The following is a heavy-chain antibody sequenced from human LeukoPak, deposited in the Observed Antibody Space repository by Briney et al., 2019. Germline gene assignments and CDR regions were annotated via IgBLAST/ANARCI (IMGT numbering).Heavy chain of an antibody. V-gene: IGHV4-39*01. Sequence: SETLSLTCTVSGGSISSSSYYWGWIRQPPGKGLEWIGSIYYSGSTYYNPSLKSRVTISVDTSKNQLSLKLSSVTAADTAVYYCARSTIFGVVIQFNWFDPWGQGTLVTVSS. CDR3: ARSTIFGVVIQFNWFDP. D-gene: IGHD3-3*01. J-gene: IGHJ5*02. CDR1: GGSISSSSYY. CDR2: IYYSGST.